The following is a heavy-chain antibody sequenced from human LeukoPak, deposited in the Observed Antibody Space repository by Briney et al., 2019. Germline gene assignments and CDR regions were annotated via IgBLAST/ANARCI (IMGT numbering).Heavy chain of an antibody. J-gene: IGHJ4*02. CDR1: GYTFTSYG. V-gene: IGHV1-69*06. CDR3: ASGRAVAGTEFYFDY. D-gene: IGHD6-19*01. Sequence: SVKVSCKASGYTFTSYGISWVRQAPGQGLEWMGGIIPIFGTANYAQKFQGRVTITADKSTSTAYMELSSLRSEDTAVYYCASGRAVAGTEFYFDYWGQGTLVTVSS. CDR2: IIPIFGTA.